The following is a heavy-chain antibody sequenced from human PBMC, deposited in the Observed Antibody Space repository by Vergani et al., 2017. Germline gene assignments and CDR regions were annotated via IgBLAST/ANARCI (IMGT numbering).Heavy chain of an antibody. CDR1: GSTFTSYA. Sequence: QVQMVQSGSELKKPGSSVQVSCKASGSTFTSYAMNWVRQAPGQGLEWMGWINTNTGNPTYAQGFTGRFVFSLGTSVSTAYLQISSAKAEDTAVYYCAGDPGGSSRYYYYYGMDVWGQGTTVTVSS. CDR3: AGDPGGSSRYYYYYGMDV. CDR2: INTNTGNP. J-gene: IGHJ6*02. D-gene: IGHD6-13*01. V-gene: IGHV7-4-1*02.